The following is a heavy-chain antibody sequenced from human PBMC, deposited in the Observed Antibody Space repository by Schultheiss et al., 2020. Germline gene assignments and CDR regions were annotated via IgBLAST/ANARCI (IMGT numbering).Heavy chain of an antibody. V-gene: IGHV4-30-2*01. J-gene: IGHJ4*02. CDR2: IYHSGST. CDR3: ARGVGATGDY. CDR1: GGSISSGGYY. Sequence: SETLSLTCTVSGGSISSGGYYWSWIRQHPGKGLEWIGYIYHSGSTYYNPSLKSRVTISVDRSKNQFSLKLSSVTAADTAVYYCARGVGATGDYWGQGTLVTVFS. D-gene: IGHD1-26*01.